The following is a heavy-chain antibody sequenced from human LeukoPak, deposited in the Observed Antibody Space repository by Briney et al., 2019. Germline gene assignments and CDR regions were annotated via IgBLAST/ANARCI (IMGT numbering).Heavy chain of an antibody. D-gene: IGHD3-10*01. J-gene: IGHJ4*02. CDR1: GFTFSSYS. V-gene: IGHV3-21*01. Sequence: GGSLRLSCAASGFTFSSYSTNWVRQAPGKGLEWVSSISSSSTYIYYADSVKGRFTVSRDNAKNSLYLQMNSLRAEDTAVYYCATMVRGVIRPSTDYWGQGTLVTVSS. CDR3: ATMVRGVIRPSTDY. CDR2: ISSSSTYI.